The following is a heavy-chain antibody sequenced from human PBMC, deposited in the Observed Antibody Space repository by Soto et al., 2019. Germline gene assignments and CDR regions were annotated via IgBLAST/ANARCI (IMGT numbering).Heavy chain of an antibody. J-gene: IGHJ4*02. Sequence: SETLSLTCAVYDGTSSGYYWSWIRQPPGKGLEWIGEIFHGGSTDYSPSLKSRVTMSVDTSKNQFSLELSSVTAADTAVYYCARPHYDSNTFYSFFDYWGQGTLVTVSS. CDR1: DGTSSGYY. V-gene: IGHV4-34*12. D-gene: IGHD3-22*01. CDR3: ARPHYDSNTFYSFFDY. CDR2: IFHGGST.